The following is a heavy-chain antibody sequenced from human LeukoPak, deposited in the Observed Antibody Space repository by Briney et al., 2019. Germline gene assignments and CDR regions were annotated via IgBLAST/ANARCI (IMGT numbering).Heavy chain of an antibody. CDR3: AKDVGVWSGLNWFDP. CDR1: GFTFSSYA. D-gene: IGHD3-3*01. J-gene: IGHJ5*02. Sequence: GGSLRLSCAASGFTFSSYAMSWVRQAPGKGLEWVSAISGSGGSTYYADSVKGRFTISGDNSKNTLYLQMNSLRAEDTAVYYCAKDVGVWSGLNWFDPWGQGTLVTVSS. V-gene: IGHV3-23*01. CDR2: ISGSGGST.